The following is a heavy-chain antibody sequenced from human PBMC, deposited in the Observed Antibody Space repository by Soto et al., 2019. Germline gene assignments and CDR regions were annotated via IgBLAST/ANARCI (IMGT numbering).Heavy chain of an antibody. V-gene: IGHV1-18*01. CDR1: GYTFTSYG. CDR3: ARGPDYGDSGHENWFDP. J-gene: IGHJ5*02. D-gene: IGHD4-17*01. Sequence: RASVKVSCKASGYTFTSYGISWVRQAPGQGLERMGWISAYNGNTNYAQKLQGRVTMTTDTSTSTAYMELRSLRSDDTAVYYCARGPDYGDSGHENWFDPWGQGAQVTVSS. CDR2: ISAYNGNT.